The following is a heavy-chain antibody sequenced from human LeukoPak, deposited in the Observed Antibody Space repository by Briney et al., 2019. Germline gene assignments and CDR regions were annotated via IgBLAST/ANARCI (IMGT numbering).Heavy chain of an antibody. D-gene: IGHD3-10*01. V-gene: IGHV1-8*01. Sequence: VASVTVSCKASGYPFSNYDINWVRQVPGQGLEWMGWMNPKSGNTGYGQKFQGRVTMTRVTSITTAYMELRSLRSDDTAVYYCTKASLAFGTKYFDPWGQGTLVTVSS. CDR2: MNPKSGNT. J-gene: IGHJ5*02. CDR1: GYPFSNYD. CDR3: TKASLAFGTKYFDP.